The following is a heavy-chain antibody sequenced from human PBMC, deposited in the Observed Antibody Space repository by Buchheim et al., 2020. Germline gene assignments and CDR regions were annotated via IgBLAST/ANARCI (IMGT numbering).Heavy chain of an antibody. CDR3: ARGSRDYDILTGYPNGAGSMDV. D-gene: IGHD3-9*01. CDR2: INHSGST. CDR1: GGSFSGYY. V-gene: IGHV4-34*01. Sequence: QVQLQQWGAGLLKPSETLSLTCAVYGGSFSGYYWSWIRQPPGKGLEWIGEINHSGSTNYNPSLKSRVTISVDTSKNQFSLKLSSVTAADTAVYYCARGSRDYDILTGYPNGAGSMDVWGQGTT. J-gene: IGHJ6*02.